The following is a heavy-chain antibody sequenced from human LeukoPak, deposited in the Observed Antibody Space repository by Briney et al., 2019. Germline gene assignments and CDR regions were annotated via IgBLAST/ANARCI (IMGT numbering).Heavy chain of an antibody. CDR1: GGSISSGSYY. CDR2: IYTSGST. J-gene: IGHJ3*02. CDR3: ARDYQGGSYHGDAFDI. Sequence: SQTLSLTCTVSGGSISSGSYYWSWIRQPAWKGLEWIGRIYTSGSTNYNPSLKSRVTISVDTSKNQFSLKLSSVTAADTAVYYCARDYQGGSYHGDAFDIWGQGTMVTVSS. D-gene: IGHD1-26*01. V-gene: IGHV4-61*02.